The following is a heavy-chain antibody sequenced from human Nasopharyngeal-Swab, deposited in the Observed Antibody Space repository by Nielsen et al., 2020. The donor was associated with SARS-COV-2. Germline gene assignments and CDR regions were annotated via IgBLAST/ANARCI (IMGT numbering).Heavy chain of an antibody. Sequence: SVKVSCKASGGTFSSYAISWVRQAPGQGLEWMGRIIPILGIANYAQKFQGRVTITADKSTSTAYMELSSMRSEDTAVYYCARSVAGTTHYYYYYGMDVWGQGTTVTVSS. CDR1: GGTFSSYA. CDR2: IIPILGIA. CDR3: ARSVAGTTHYYYYYGMDV. D-gene: IGHD6-19*01. J-gene: IGHJ6*02. V-gene: IGHV1-69*04.